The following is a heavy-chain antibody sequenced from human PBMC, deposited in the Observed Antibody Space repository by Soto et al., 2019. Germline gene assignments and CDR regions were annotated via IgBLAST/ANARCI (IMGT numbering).Heavy chain of an antibody. D-gene: IGHD2-2*01. CDR1: GGSFSGYY. Sequence: PSETLSLTCAVYGGSFSGYYWSWIRQPPGKGLEWIGEINHSGSTNYNPSLKSRVTISVGTSKNQFSLKLSSVTAADTAVYYCARGRKGRYCSSTSCYPDNWFDPWRQGTLVTVSS. V-gene: IGHV4-34*01. CDR2: INHSGST. CDR3: ARGRKGRYCSSTSCYPDNWFDP. J-gene: IGHJ5*02.